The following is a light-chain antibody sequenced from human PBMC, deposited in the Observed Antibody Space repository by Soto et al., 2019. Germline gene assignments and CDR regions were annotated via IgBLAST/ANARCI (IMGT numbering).Light chain of an antibody. V-gene: IGKV1-6*01. J-gene: IGKJ1*01. CDR1: QGIRNE. CDR3: LQDYNYPWT. CDR2: AAS. Sequence: AIQMTQFPSSLSASVGDRVTITCRASQGIRNESGWYQQKPGKAPKLLIYAASSLQSGVPSRFSGSGSGTDFTLTISSLQPEDFATYYCLQDYNYPWTFGQGTKVDIK.